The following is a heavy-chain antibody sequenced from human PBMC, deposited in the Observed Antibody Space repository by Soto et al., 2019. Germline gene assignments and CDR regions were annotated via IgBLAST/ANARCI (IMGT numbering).Heavy chain of an antibody. D-gene: IGHD3-22*01. V-gene: IGHV1-18*04. CDR2: INPSDGNR. J-gene: IGHJ4*02. CDR3: ASDRLRGYDSSGFYS. Sequence: ASVKVSCKASGYTFTGYYMNWVRQAPGQGLEWMGWINPSDGNRNFAQKFEDRVTMTTATSTNTVFLELRSLKSDDTAIYYCASDRLRGYDSSGFYSWGQGTMVTVSS. CDR1: GYTFTGYY.